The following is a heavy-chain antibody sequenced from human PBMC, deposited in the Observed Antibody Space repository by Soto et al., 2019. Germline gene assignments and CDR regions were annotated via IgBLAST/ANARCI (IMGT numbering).Heavy chain of an antibody. D-gene: IGHD1-7*01. CDR2: MNDSGST. CDR1: GGSFSGYY. V-gene: IGHV4-34*01. Sequence: QVQLQQWGAGLLKPSETLSLTCAVSGGSFSGYYWSWILQPPGKGLEWIGEMNDSGSTKYNASLESRVAISVDTSKGHFSLTLTSVTAADTAVYYCASPRWNYIYWGQGTLVAVSS. J-gene: IGHJ4*02. CDR3: ASPRWNYIY.